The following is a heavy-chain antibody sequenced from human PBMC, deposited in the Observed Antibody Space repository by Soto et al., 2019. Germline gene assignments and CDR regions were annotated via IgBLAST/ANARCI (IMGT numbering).Heavy chain of an antibody. CDR1: GYTFTSYG. CDR3: ARDGTHYDILTGSNNWFDP. CDR2: ISAYNGNT. V-gene: IGHV1-18*01. J-gene: IGHJ5*02. D-gene: IGHD3-9*01. Sequence: ASVKVSCKASGYTFTSYGISWVRQAPGQGLEWMGWISAYNGNTNYAQKLQGRVTMTTDTSTSTAYMELRSLRSDDTAVYYCARDGTHYDILTGSNNWFDPWGQGTLVTVSS.